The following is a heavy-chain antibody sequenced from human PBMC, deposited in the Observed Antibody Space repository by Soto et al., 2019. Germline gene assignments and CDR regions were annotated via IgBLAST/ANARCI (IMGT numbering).Heavy chain of an antibody. J-gene: IGHJ3*02. CDR1: GYTLTELS. CDR2: FDPEDGET. CDR3: ATLWAGAAMDVFDI. V-gene: IGHV1-24*01. D-gene: IGHD2-2*01. Sequence: GASVKVSCKVSGYTLTELSMHWVRQAPGKGLEWMGGFDPEDGETIYAQKFQGRVTMTEDTSTDTAYMELSSLRSEDTAVYYCATLWAGAAMDVFDIWGQGTMVTVSS.